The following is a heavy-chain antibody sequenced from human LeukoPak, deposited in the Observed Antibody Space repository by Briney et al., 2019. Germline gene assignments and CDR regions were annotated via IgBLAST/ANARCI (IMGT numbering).Heavy chain of an antibody. CDR3: AKGAGGGLRFLECY. CDR1: GFTFSSYA. V-gene: IGHV3-23*01. D-gene: IGHD3-3*01. CDR2: ISGSGGST. Sequence: GGSLRLSCAASGFTFSSYAMSWVRQAPGKGLEWVSAISGSGGSTYYADSVKGRFTISRDNSKNTLYLQMNSLRAEDTVVYYCAKGAGGGLRFLECYWGQGTLVTVSS. J-gene: IGHJ4*02.